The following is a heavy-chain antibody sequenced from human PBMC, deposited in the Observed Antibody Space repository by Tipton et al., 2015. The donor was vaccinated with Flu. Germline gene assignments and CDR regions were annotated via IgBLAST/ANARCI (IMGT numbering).Heavy chain of an antibody. CDR1: GGSISTYY. CDR3: AREGGYSTGFSRIDT. CDR2: IYSGGNT. V-gene: IGHV4-4*07. D-gene: IGHD5-12*01. Sequence: GLVKPSETLSLTCTVSGGSISTYYWSWIRQPAGKGLEWIGRIYSGGNTNYNPSLKSRVSMSVDTSKNQFSLKLRSVTAADTAVYYCAREGGYSTGFSRIDTWGQGTLVIVSS. J-gene: IGHJ5*02.